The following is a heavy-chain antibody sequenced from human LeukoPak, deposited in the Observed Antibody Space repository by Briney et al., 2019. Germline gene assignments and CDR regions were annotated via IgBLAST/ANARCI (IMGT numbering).Heavy chain of an antibody. J-gene: IGHJ4*02. CDR2: IKRNTDGGTT. V-gene: IGHV3-15*01. CDR3: TTDLQYSSGWLQIDY. D-gene: IGHD6-19*01. CDR1: GFTFSNAW. Sequence: GGSLRLSCAASGFTFSNAWMSWVRQAPGKGLEWVGRIKRNTDGGTTDYAAPVKGRFAISRDDSKNTLYLQMNSLKTEDTAVYYCTTDLQYSSGWLQIDYWGQGTLVPVSS.